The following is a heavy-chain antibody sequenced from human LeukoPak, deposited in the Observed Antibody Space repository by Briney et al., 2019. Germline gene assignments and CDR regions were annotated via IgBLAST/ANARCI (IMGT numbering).Heavy chain of an antibody. CDR1: GGTFSSYA. J-gene: IGHJ6*02. D-gene: IGHD3-16*01. Sequence: ASVKVSCKASGGTFSSYAISWVRQAPGQGLEWMGWISAYNGNTNYAQKLQGRVTMTTDTSTSTAYMELRSLRSDDTAVYYCARSYYLYYYYYGMDVWGQGTTVTVSS. CDR3: ARSYYLYYYYYGMDV. V-gene: IGHV1-18*01. CDR2: ISAYNGNT.